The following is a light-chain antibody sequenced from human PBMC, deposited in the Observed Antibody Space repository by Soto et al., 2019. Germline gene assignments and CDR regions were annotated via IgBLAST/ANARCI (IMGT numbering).Light chain of an antibody. V-gene: IGKV1-9*01. CDR3: QQLNSYPIT. Sequence: DIQLTQSPSFLSASVGDRGTITCRASQGISSYLAWYQQKPGKAPKLLIYAASTLQSGVPSRFSGSGSGTEFTLTISSLQPEDFATYYCQQLNSYPITFGQRTRLEIK. CDR2: AAS. J-gene: IGKJ5*01. CDR1: QGISSY.